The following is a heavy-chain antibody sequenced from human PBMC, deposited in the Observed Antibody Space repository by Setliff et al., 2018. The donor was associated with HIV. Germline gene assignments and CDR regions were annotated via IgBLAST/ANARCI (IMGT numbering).Heavy chain of an antibody. CDR1: GYSFTSYW. CDR2: IDPSNSNT. CDR3: ARRSVSHGNGFDL. Sequence: PGESLKISCKGSGYSFTSYWISWVRQMPGKGLEWMGRIDPSNSNTNYSPSFQGHVTISADKSISTAYVQWSSLKASDTAMYYCARRSVSHGNGFDLWGQGTLVTVSS. V-gene: IGHV5-10-1*01. J-gene: IGHJ3*01. D-gene: IGHD3-10*01.